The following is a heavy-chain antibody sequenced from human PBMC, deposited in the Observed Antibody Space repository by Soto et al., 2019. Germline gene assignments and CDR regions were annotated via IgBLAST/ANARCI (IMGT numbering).Heavy chain of an antibody. Sequence: GASVKVSCKASGYTFTSYGISWVQQAPGQGLEWMGWISAYNGNTNYAQKLQGRVTMTTDTSTSTAYMELRSLRSDDTAVYYCAKVYTPPRGESNWFDPWGQGTLVTVSS. CDR3: AKVYTPPRGESNWFDP. CDR1: GYTFTSYG. CDR2: ISAYNGNT. D-gene: IGHD2-8*01. J-gene: IGHJ5*02. V-gene: IGHV1-18*01.